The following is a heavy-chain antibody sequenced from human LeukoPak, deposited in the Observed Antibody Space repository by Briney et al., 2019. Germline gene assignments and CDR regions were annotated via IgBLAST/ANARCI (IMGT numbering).Heavy chain of an antibody. V-gene: IGHV3-53*04. CDR3: AISLVVCSGGRCYPEYFQD. D-gene: IGHD2-15*01. CDR2: IYSGGST. J-gene: IGHJ1*01. CDR1: GFTVSSNY. Sequence: GGSLRLSCAASGFTVSSNYMSWVRQAPGKGLEWVSVIYSGGSTYYADSVKGRFTISRHNSKNTLYLQMNSLRAEDTAVYYCAISLVVCSGGRCYPEYFQDWGQGTLVTVSS.